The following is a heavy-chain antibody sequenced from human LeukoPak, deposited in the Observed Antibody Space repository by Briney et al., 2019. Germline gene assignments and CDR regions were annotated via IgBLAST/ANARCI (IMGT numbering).Heavy chain of an antibody. Sequence: SQTLSLTCTVSGGSISSCSYYWSWIRQPAGKGLEWIGRIYTSGSTNYNPSLKSRVTISVDTSKNQFSLKLSSVTAADTAVYYCARAPPIAAAGTGWFDPWGQGTLVTVSS. CDR2: IYTSGST. J-gene: IGHJ5*02. V-gene: IGHV4-61*02. CDR3: ARAPPIAAAGTGWFDP. CDR1: GGSISSCSYY. D-gene: IGHD6-13*01.